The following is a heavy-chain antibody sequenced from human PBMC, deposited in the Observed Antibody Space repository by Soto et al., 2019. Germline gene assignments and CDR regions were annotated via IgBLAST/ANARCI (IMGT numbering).Heavy chain of an antibody. CDR3: ARPVVITCGGVIVREYYFDY. CDR2: IYYSGST. CDR1: GGSISSSSYY. D-gene: IGHD3-16*02. Sequence: QLQLQESGPGLVKPSETLSLTCTVSGGSISSSSYYWGWIRQPPGKGLEWIGSIYYSGSTYYHPSLKSRVTISVDTSKDQFSLKLSSVTAADTAVYYCARPVVITCGGVIVREYYFDYWGQGTLVTVSS. J-gene: IGHJ4*02. V-gene: IGHV4-39*01.